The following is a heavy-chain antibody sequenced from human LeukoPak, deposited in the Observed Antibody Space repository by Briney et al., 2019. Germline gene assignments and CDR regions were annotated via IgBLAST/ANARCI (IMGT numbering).Heavy chain of an antibody. CDR2: IKQDGSEK. CDR1: GFTFSNYW. V-gene: IGHV3-7*01. D-gene: IGHD3-22*01. Sequence: PGGSLRLSCAASGFTFSNYWMSWVRQAQGKGLEWVASIKQDGSEKYYVDSVKGRFTISRDNAKNSLYLQMNSLRAEDTAVYYCARRLHYYDSSGFFGYWGQGTLVTVSS. J-gene: IGHJ4*02. CDR3: ARRLHYYDSSGFFGY.